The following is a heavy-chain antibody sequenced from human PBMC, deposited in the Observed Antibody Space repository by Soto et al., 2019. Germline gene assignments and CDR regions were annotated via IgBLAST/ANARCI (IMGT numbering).Heavy chain of an antibody. J-gene: IGHJ6*03. D-gene: IGHD2-2*01. CDR1: GFTFSSYA. Sequence: GGSLRLSCAASGFTFSSYAMSWVRQAPGKGLEWVSAISGSGGSTYYADSVKGRFTISRDNSKNTLYLQMNSLRAEDTAVYYCTKVVVPAAKGYYYYYMDVWAKGTTVTVSS. CDR3: TKVVVPAAKGYYYYYMDV. CDR2: ISGSGGST. V-gene: IGHV3-23*01.